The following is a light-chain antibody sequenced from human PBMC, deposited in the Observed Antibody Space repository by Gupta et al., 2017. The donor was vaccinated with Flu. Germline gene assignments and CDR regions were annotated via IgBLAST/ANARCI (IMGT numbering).Light chain of an antibody. CDR2: DAS. V-gene: IGKV3-11*01. CDR3: QQRYDSWT. CDR1: RNVRTY. J-gene: IGKJ1*01. Sequence: ETLLTQSPAPLSLYPGERATLSCRASRNVRTYFAWYQQKPGQAPRLLIYDASNMAIGIPVRFSGSGSGTDFTLTISSLEPEDFAVYYCQQRYDSWTFGQGTRVEIK.